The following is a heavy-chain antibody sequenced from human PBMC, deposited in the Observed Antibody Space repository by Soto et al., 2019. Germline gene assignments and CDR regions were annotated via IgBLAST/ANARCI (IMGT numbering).Heavy chain of an antibody. J-gene: IGHJ4*02. CDR3: ARHQYNSNLFDY. CDR1: GYSFTSYW. D-gene: IGHD4-4*01. V-gene: IGHV5-51*01. CDR2: TFPSDSDT. Sequence: GESLKISCKGSGYSFTSYWIGWVRQMPGKGLEWMGITFPSDSDTRYSPSFQGQVTISADKSISTAYLQWSSLKASDTAMYYCARHQYNSNLFDYWGQGTLVTVSS.